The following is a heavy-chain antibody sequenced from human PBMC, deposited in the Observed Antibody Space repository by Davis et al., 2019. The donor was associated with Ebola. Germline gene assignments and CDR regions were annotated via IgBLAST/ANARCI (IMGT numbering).Heavy chain of an antibody. CDR2: ISYDGSNK. J-gene: IGHJ4*02. Sequence: PGGSLRLSCAASGFSFSSYAMHWVRQAPGKGLEWVAVISYDGSNKYYADSVKGRFTISRDNSKNTLYLQMNSLRAEDTAVYYCARDSYCSSTSCYRFDYWGQGTLVTVSS. D-gene: IGHD2-2*01. CDR1: GFSFSSYA. CDR3: ARDSYCSSTSCYRFDY. V-gene: IGHV3-30-3*01.